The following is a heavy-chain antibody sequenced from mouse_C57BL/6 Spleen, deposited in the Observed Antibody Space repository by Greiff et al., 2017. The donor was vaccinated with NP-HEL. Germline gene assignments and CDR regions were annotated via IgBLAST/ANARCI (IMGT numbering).Heavy chain of an antibody. J-gene: IGHJ4*01. CDR3: ARQDHYYGSSEYAIDY. V-gene: IGHV5-12*01. D-gene: IGHD1-1*01. Sequence: EVQLVESGGGLVQPGGSLKLSCAASGFTFSDYYMYWVRQTPEQRLEWVAYISNGGGSTYYPDTVKGRFHISSDNAKNTLYLQMSRLKSEDTAMYYCARQDHYYGSSEYAIDYWGQGTSVTVSS. CDR2: ISNGGGST. CDR1: GFTFSDYY.